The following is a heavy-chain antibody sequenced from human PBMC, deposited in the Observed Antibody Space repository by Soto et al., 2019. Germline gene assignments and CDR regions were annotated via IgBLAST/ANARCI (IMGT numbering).Heavy chain of an antibody. D-gene: IGHD5-18*01. V-gene: IGHV3-30*18. CDR1: GFTFSSYG. Sequence: LRLSCAASGFTFSSYGMHWVRQAPGKGLEWVAVISYDGSNKYYADSVKGRFTISRDNSKNTLYLQMNSLRAEDTAVYYCAKVDTAMAGEFDYWGQGTLVTV. J-gene: IGHJ4*02. CDR3: AKVDTAMAGEFDY. CDR2: ISYDGSNK.